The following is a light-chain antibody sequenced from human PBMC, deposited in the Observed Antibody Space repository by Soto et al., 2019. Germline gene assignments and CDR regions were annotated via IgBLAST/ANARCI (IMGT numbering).Light chain of an antibody. J-gene: IGLJ2*01. CDR1: SSNIGTGYD. CDR3: QSYDSSLSGVV. CDR2: DNI. Sequence: QAVVTQPPSVSGAPGQRVTISCTGSSSNIGTGYDVHWYQQVPGRAPKLLIYDNINRPSGVPDRFSGSKSGTSASLAITGLQAEDEADYYCQSYDSSLSGVVFGGGTKLTVL. V-gene: IGLV1-40*01.